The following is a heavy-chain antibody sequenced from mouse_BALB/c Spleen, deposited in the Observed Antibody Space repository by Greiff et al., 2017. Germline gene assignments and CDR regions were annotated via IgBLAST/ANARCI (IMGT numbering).Heavy chain of an antibody. V-gene: IGHV1S137*01. CDR2: ISTYYGNT. CDR3: ARKLLTYAMDY. CDR1: GYTFTDYA. D-gene: IGHD1-1*01. Sequence: QVQLQQSGPELVRPGVSVKISCKGSGYTFTDYAMHWVKQSHAKSLEWIGVISTYYGNTNYNQKFKGKATMTVDKSSSTAYMELDRLTSEDSAIYYGARKLLTYAMDYWGQGTSVTVSS. J-gene: IGHJ4*01.